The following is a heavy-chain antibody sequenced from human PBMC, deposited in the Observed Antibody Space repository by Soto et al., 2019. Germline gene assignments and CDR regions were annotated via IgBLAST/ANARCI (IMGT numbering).Heavy chain of an antibody. J-gene: IGHJ6*03. CDR3: ARDRGVIRNYYYYYYIDV. CDR1: GGSISSYY. V-gene: IGHV4-59*01. CDR2: IYYSGST. D-gene: IGHD2-21*01. Sequence: SETLSLTCTVSGGSISSYYWSWIRQPPGKGLEWIGYIYYSGSTNYNPSLKSRVTISVDTSKNQFSLKLSSVTAADTAVYYCARDRGVIRNYYYYYYIDVWGKGTTVTVSS.